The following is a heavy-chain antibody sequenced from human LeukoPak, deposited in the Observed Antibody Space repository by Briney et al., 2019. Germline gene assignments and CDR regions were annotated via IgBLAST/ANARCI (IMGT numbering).Heavy chain of an antibody. D-gene: IGHD4-17*01. Sequence: GESLKISCKGSGYSFASYWIAWVRQTPGKGLEWMGIIYPGDSDTTYSPSFQGQVTISVDKSISTAYLLWSSLKAPDTAMYYCARRVLDYGVETFEYWGQGTLVTVSS. CDR2: IYPGDSDT. CDR1: GYSFASYW. J-gene: IGHJ4*02. V-gene: IGHV5-51*01. CDR3: ARRVLDYGVETFEY.